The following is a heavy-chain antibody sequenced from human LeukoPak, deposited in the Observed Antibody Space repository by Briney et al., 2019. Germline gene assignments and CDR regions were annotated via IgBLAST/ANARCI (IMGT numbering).Heavy chain of an antibody. CDR3: ARGGLSRAYYYGSGSSSRDYYGMDV. V-gene: IGHV4-59*12. J-gene: IGHJ6*02. Sequence: KPSETLSLTCTVSGGSISSYSWSWIRQPPGKALEWIGNLDYSGSITSSPSLKSRVTISVDTSKNQFSLKLSSVTAADTAVYYCARGGLSRAYYYGSGSSSRDYYGMDVWGQGTTVTVSS. CDR2: LDYSGSI. D-gene: IGHD3-10*01. CDR1: GGSISSYS.